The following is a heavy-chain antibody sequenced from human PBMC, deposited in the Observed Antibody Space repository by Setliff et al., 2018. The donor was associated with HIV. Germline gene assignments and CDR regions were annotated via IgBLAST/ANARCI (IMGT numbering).Heavy chain of an antibody. CDR2: IKQDGSDK. V-gene: IGHV3-7*01. Sequence: GGSLRLSCAASGFTFRTFWMSWVRQAPGKGLEWVAKIKQDGSDKYYVDSVKGRFTISRDNAKNSLYLQMNSLRAEDTAMYYCARDPRGAVAGFDYWGQGTLVTVSS. D-gene: IGHD6-19*01. CDR1: GFTFRTFW. CDR3: ARDPRGAVAGFDY. J-gene: IGHJ4*02.